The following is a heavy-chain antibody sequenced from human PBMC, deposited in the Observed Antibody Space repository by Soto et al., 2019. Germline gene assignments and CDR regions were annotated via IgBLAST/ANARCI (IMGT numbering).Heavy chain of an antibody. Sequence: ASVKVSCKASGYTFTNYYMHWVRQAPGQGLERMGIINPSGGSTSYPQKFQGRVTMTIDTSTSTVYMELSSLRSEDTAVYYCARPTSSGSGWPHTFGYWGQGTLVTVSS. CDR2: INPSGGST. D-gene: IGHD6-19*01. J-gene: IGHJ4*02. V-gene: IGHV1-46*03. CDR3: ARPTSSGSGWPHTFGY. CDR1: GYTFTNYY.